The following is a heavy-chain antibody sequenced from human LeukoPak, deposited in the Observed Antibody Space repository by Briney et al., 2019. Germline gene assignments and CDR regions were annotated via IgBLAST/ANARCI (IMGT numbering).Heavy chain of an antibody. V-gene: IGHV4-59*12. J-gene: IGHJ3*02. CDR2: IYYSGST. CDR1: GGSISSYY. D-gene: IGHD6-13*01. Sequence: TASETLSLTCTVSGGSISSYYWSWIRQPPGKGLEWIGYIYYSGSTNYNPSLKSRVTISVDTSKNQFSLKLSSVTAADTAVYYCARDEIATEEAFDIWGQGTMVTVSS. CDR3: ARDEIATEEAFDI.